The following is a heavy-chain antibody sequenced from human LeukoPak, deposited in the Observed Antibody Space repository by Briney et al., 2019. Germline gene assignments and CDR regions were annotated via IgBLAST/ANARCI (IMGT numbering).Heavy chain of an antibody. CDR1: GGSISSYY. CDR3: AGSGSYVY. V-gene: IGHV4-59*01. CDR2: IYYSGST. D-gene: IGHD1-26*01. J-gene: IGHJ4*02. Sequence: PSETLSLTCTVSGGSISSYYWSWIRQPPGKGLEWIGYIYYSGSTNYNPSLKSRVTISVDTSKNQFSLKLSSVTAADTAVYYCAGSGSYVYWGQGTLVTVSS.